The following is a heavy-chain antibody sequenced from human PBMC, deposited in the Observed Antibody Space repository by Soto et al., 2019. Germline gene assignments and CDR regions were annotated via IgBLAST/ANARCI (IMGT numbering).Heavy chain of an antibody. CDR3: ANLRANYFDY. CDR1: GGSISSYY. J-gene: IGHJ4*01. Sequence: SETLSLTCTVSGGSISSYYWSWIRQPPGKRLEWIGYIYYSGSTDYSPSLKSRATISLDTSKNQFSLRLRSVTAADTAVYYCANLRANYFDYWGQGTLVTVSS. V-gene: IGHV4-59*01. CDR2: IYYSGST.